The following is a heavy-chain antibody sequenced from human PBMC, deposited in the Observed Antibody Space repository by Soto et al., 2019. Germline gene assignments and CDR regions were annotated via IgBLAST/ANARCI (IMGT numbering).Heavy chain of an antibody. Sequence: SETLSLTCTVSGGSISSGGYYWSWIRQHPGKGLEWIGYIYYSGSTYYNPSLKSRVTISVDTSKNQFSLKLSSVTAADTAVYYCARDGGEFSHTAGGWFDPWGQGTLVTVSS. CDR1: GGSISSGGYY. CDR3: ARDGGEFSHTAGGWFDP. V-gene: IGHV4-31*03. J-gene: IGHJ5*02. CDR2: IYYSGST. D-gene: IGHD3-16*01.